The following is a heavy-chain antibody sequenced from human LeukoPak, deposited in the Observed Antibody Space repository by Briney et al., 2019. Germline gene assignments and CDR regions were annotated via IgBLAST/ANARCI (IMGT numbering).Heavy chain of an antibody. CDR2: ISAYNGNT. CDR3: ARDSILAAADYYYGMDV. J-gene: IGHJ6*02. D-gene: IGHD6-13*01. CDR1: GYTFTSYG. Sequence: ASVKVSCKASGYTFTSYGISWVRQAPGQGLEWMGWISAYNGNTNYARKLQGRVTMTTDTSTSTAYMELRSLRSDDTAVYYCARDSILAAADYYYGMDVWGQGTTVTVSS. V-gene: IGHV1-18*01.